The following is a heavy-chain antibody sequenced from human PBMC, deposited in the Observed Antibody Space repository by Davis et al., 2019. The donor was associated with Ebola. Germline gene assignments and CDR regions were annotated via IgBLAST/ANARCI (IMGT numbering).Heavy chain of an antibody. CDR1: GFTFSSHW. V-gene: IGHV3-7*01. CDR3: ARRGSGSYFID. CDR2: INQDGSDQ. D-gene: IGHD1-26*01. J-gene: IGHJ4*02. Sequence: GGSLRLSCAASGFTFSSHWMTWVRHVPGKGLEWVANINQDGSDQYYMDSVKGRFTISRDNAQNLVFLQINSLRAEDTAVYYCARRGSGSYFIDWGQGTLVTVSS.